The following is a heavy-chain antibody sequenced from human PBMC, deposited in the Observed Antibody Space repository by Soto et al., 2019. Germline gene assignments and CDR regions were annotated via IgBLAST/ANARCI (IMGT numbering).Heavy chain of an antibody. Sequence: QVQLQESGPGLVKPSETLSLTCTVSGDSISTYYWTWIRQSPGKGLEWIAFIYYGGSTNYNPSLKSRVTISVDTSKNQFSLKLSSVTAADTAVYYCARPGRDWGSLDYWGQGTLVTVSS. J-gene: IGHJ4*02. CDR1: GDSISTYY. CDR2: IYYGGST. D-gene: IGHD7-27*01. V-gene: IGHV4-59*08. CDR3: ARPGRDWGSLDY.